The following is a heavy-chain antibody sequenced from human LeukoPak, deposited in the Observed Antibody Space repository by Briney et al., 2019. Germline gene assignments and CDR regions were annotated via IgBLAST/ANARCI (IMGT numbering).Heavy chain of an antibody. CDR1: GGSINSHY. J-gene: IGHJ4*02. D-gene: IGHD6-19*01. V-gene: IGHV4-59*08. CDR2: IYYTGKI. Sequence: PSETLSLTCAVSGGSINSHYWGWIRQPPGKGLQWIGDIYYTGKINYNPSLKSRVTITLDTSKDHLSLNLTSVLAADTAIYYCVRRDTGWNYFDYWGQGSLVTVSS. CDR3: VRRDTGWNYFDY.